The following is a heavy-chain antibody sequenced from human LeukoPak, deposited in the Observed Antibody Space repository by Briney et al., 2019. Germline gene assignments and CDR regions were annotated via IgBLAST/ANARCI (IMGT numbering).Heavy chain of an antibody. CDR3: ARDTGAYYDSGGLDY. V-gene: IGHV3-21*01. J-gene: IGHJ4*02. CDR2: ISSSSSYI. CDR1: GFTFSSYA. Sequence: PGGSLRLSCAASGFTFSSYAMYWVRQAPGKGLEWVSSISSSSSYIYYADSVKGRFTISRDNAKNSLYLQMNSLRAEDTAVYYCARDTGAYYDSGGLDYWGQGTLVTVSS. D-gene: IGHD3-22*01.